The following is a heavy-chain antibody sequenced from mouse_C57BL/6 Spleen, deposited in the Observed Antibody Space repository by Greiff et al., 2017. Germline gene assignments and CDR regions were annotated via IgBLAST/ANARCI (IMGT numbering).Heavy chain of an antibody. CDR3: ARLYYYGRVFDY. D-gene: IGHD1-1*01. J-gene: IGHJ2*01. V-gene: IGHV1-66*01. CDR2: IYPGSGNT. Sequence: QVQLQQSGPELVKPGASVKISCKASGYSFTSYYIHWVKQRPGQGLEWIGWIYPGSGNTKYNEKFKGKATLTADTSSSTAYMQLSSLTSEDSAVYYCARLYYYGRVFDYWGQGTTLTVSS. CDR1: GYSFTSYY.